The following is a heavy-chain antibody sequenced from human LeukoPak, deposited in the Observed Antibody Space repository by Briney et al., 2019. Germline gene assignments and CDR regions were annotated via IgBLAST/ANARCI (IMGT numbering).Heavy chain of an antibody. CDR3: ARARVQGGWSLD. V-gene: IGHV3-21*01. Sequence: GGSLRLSCAASGFTFSSYSMNWVRQAPGKGLEWVSSISSSSSYIYYADSVKGRFTISRDNAKNSLYLQMNSLRAEDTAVYYCARARVQGGWSLDWGQGTLVTVSS. CDR2: ISSSSSYI. J-gene: IGHJ4*02. D-gene: IGHD6-19*01. CDR1: GFTFSSYS.